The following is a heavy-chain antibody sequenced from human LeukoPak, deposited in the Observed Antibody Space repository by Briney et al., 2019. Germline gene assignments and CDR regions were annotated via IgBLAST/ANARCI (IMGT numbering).Heavy chain of an antibody. D-gene: IGHD6-13*01. CDR2: INHSGST. J-gene: IGHJ4*02. V-gene: IGHV4-34*01. CDR1: GGSFSGYY. Sequence: SETLSLTCAVYGGSFSGYYWSWIRQPPGKGLEWIGEINHSGSTNYNPSPKSRVTISVDTSKNQFSLKLSSVTAADTAVYYCAREGEYSSSWTTNSFDYWGQGTLVTVSS. CDR3: AREGEYSSSWTTNSFDY.